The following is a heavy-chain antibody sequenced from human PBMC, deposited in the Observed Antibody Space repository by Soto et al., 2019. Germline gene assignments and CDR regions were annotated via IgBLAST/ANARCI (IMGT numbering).Heavy chain of an antibody. J-gene: IGHJ4*02. CDR2: INAGNGNT. V-gene: IGHV1-18*01. Sequence: ASVKVSCTTSGYTFSNYGINWVRQAPGQRLEWMGWINAGNGNTNYAQKFQGRVTITADKSTSTAYMELSSLRSEDTAVYYCASRHDSSGYYYNHWGQGTLVTVSS. D-gene: IGHD3-22*01. CDR1: GYTFSNYG. CDR3: ASRHDSSGYYYNH.